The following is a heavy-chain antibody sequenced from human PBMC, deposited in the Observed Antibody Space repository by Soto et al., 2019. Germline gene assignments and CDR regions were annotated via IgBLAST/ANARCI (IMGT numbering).Heavy chain of an antibody. Sequence: QVRLVESGGGVVQPGRSRRLSCVASGFIFSTYGIHWVRQAPGKGLEWVGVISSDGKTQYYADSVKGRFTISRDNSKNTMYLQMARLRPEDTAVYYCARREGEDWGQGTLVTVSS. CDR2: ISSDGKTQ. V-gene: IGHV3-30*03. J-gene: IGHJ4*02. CDR1: GFIFSTYG. CDR3: ARREGED.